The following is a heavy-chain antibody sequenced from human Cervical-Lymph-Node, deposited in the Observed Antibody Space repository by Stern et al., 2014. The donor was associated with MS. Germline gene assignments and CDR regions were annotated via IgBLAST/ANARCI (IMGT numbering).Heavy chain of an antibody. D-gene: IGHD6-25*01. V-gene: IGHV4-59*11. CDR3: ARCASGYDEYYFDY. CDR1: GDSIGDHY. J-gene: IGHJ4*02. Sequence: QVQLVQSGPGLVKPSETLSLTCTVSGDSIGDHYWSWIRQPPGKEMEWICFVHYSGATSYNPSLTSRVTISIETSKSHFSLKLNSVTAADTAIYYCARCASGYDEYYFDYWGQGALVTVSS. CDR2: VHYSGAT.